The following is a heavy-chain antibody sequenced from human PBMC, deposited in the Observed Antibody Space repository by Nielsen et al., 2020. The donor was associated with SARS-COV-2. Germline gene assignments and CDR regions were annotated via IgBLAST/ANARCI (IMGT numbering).Heavy chain of an antibody. D-gene: IGHD3-10*01. CDR1: GGSLSDYS. CDR2: IKHSVTT. Sequence: SETLSLTCSVYGGSLSDYSWTWIRQPPGKGLEWVGEIKHSVTTNYNPSLKSRVTISVDTSKNQFSLKLSSVTAADTAVYYCARFGVFDDGMDVWGQGTTVTVSS. J-gene: IGHJ6*02. V-gene: IGHV4-34*01. CDR3: ARFGVFDDGMDV.